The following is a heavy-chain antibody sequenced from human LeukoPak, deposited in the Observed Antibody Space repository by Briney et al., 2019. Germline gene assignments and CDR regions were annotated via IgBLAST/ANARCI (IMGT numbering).Heavy chain of an antibody. CDR1: GGSISSSSYY. D-gene: IGHD3-10*01. V-gene: IGHV4-39*07. Sequence: SETLSLTCTVSGGSISSSSYYWGWIRQPPGKGLEWIGSIYYSGSTYYNPSLKSRVTISVDTSKNQFSLKLSSVTAADTAVYYCARDTRWMVRGVNTYYYYYMDVWGKGTTVTISS. J-gene: IGHJ6*03. CDR3: ARDTRWMVRGVNTYYYYYMDV. CDR2: IYYSGST.